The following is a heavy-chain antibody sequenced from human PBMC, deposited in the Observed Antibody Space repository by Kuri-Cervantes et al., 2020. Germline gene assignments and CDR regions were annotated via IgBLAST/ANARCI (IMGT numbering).Heavy chain of an antibody. V-gene: IGHV1-46*01. CDR1: GYTFTSYY. CDR2: INPSGGST. Sequence: ASVKVSCKASGYTFTSYYMHWVRQAPGQGLEWMGIINPSGGSTSYAQKFQGRVTMTEDTSTDTAYMELSSLRSEDTAVYYCATESPYWYFDLWGRGTLVTVSS. J-gene: IGHJ2*01. CDR3: ATESPYWYFDL. D-gene: IGHD2-21*01.